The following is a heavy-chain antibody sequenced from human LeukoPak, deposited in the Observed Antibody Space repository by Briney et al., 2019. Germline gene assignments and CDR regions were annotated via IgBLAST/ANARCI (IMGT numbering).Heavy chain of an antibody. V-gene: IGHV4-34*01. Sequence: SETLSLTCPVYGPSFSNYYWKWIRQPPGKGLEWIGETNHSGSTNYNPSLKSRVTISVDTSKNQFSLKLSSVTAADTAIYYCARGPVYCSGGNCYAYYFDYWGRGTLVTVSS. J-gene: IGHJ4*02. CDR1: GPSFSNYY. CDR3: ARGPVYCSGGNCYAYYFDY. CDR2: TNHSGST. D-gene: IGHD2-15*01.